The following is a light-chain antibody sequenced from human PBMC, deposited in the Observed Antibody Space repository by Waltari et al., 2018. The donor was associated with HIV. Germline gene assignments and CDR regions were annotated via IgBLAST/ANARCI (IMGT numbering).Light chain of an antibody. CDR2: EVS. CDR3: SSCAGSNNGV. J-gene: IGLJ3*02. V-gene: IGLV2-8*01. CDR1: SSDVGGYNY. Sequence: QSALTQPPSASGSPGQSVTIPCTGTSSDVGGYNYVSWYQQHPGKAPKLMISEVSKRPSGVPDRFSGSKSGNTASLTVSGLQAEDEADYYCSSCAGSNNGVFGGGTKLTVL.